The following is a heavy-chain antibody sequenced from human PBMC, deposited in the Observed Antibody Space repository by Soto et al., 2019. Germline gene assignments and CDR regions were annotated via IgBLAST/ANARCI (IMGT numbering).Heavy chain of an antibody. V-gene: IGHV3-23*01. Sequence: GGSLRLSCAASGFTFSSYAMSWVRQATGKGLEWVSAISGSAGSTYYADSVKGRFTISRDSSKNTLFLQMNSLRAEDTAVYYCAKDMYSSSWYFYYYSMDVWGQGTTVTVSS. CDR3: AKDMYSSSWYFYYYSMDV. CDR2: ISGSAGST. J-gene: IGHJ6*02. CDR1: GFTFSSYA. D-gene: IGHD6-13*01.